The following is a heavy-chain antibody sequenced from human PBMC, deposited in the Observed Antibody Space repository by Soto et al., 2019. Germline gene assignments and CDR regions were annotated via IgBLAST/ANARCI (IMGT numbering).Heavy chain of an antibody. D-gene: IGHD4-17*01. V-gene: IGHV5-51*01. CDR3: ARPSTADDAFDI. CDR1: GYSFTSYW. CDR2: IYPGDSDT. Sequence: ESLTISCKGSGYSFTSYWIGLVRQMPGKGLEWMGIIYPGDSDTRYSPSFQGQVTISADKSISTAYLQWSSLKASDTAMYYCARPSTADDAFDIWGQGTMVTVSS. J-gene: IGHJ3*02.